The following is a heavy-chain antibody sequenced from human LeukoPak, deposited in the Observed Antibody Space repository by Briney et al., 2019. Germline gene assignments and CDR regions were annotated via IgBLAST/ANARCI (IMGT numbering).Heavy chain of an antibody. CDR1: GGSISSYY. J-gene: IGHJ4*02. Sequence: SETLSLTCTVSGGSISSYYWSWLRQPAGKGLESIGHISTSGSTNYNPSLKSRVTMSVDTSENQFSLKLSSVTAADTAVYYCARVRYSDSSVLTRKRSYYFDYWGQGTLVTVSS. CDR3: ARVRYSDSSVLTRKRSYYFDY. D-gene: IGHD3-22*01. CDR2: ISTSGST. V-gene: IGHV4-4*07.